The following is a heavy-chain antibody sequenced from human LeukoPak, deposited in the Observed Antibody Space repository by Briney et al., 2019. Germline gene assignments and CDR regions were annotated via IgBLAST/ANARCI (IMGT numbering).Heavy chain of an antibody. Sequence: PGGSLRLSCAGSGFTFSSYWMSWVRQAPGKGLEWVSAISGSGGTTYYADSVKGRFTISRDNSKNTLYLQINSLRAEDTAVYYCAKDHLPGIVVADRDYWGQGTLVTVSS. CDR2: ISGSGGTT. D-gene: IGHD6-19*01. CDR3: AKDHLPGIVVADRDY. CDR1: GFTFSSYW. J-gene: IGHJ4*02. V-gene: IGHV3-23*01.